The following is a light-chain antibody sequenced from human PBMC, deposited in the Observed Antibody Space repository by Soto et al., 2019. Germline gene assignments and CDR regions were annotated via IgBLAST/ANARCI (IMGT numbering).Light chain of an antibody. Sequence: IVLTQSPATLSLSPGERATLSCRASQSSSYLAWYQQKPGQAPRLLIYDVSNRATGIPARFSGSGSGTDFTLTISSLEPEDFAVYYCQHRSNWPPVTFGGGTKVEIK. CDR2: DVS. CDR1: QSSSY. J-gene: IGKJ4*01. CDR3: QHRSNWPPVT. V-gene: IGKV3-11*01.